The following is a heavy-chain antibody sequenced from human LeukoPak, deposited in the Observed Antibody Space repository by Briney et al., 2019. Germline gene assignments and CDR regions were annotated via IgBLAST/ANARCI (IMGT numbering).Heavy chain of an antibody. J-gene: IGHJ4*02. V-gene: IGHV3-64D*09. CDR3: VKGGDVLRYFDWLIYFDY. CDR2: ISSNGGST. CDR1: GFTSGDYA. Sequence: GGSLRLSCTASGFTSGDYAMHWVRQAPGKGLEYVSAISSNGGSTYYADSVKGRFTISRDNSKNTLYLQMSSLRAEDTAVYYCVKGGDVLRYFDWLIYFDYWGQGTLVTVSS. D-gene: IGHD3-9*01.